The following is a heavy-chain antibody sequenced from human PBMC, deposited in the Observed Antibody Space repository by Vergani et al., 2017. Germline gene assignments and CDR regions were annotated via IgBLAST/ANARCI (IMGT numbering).Heavy chain of an antibody. CDR1: GFTFSNAW. J-gene: IGHJ6*02. CDR2: IKSKTDGGTT. D-gene: IGHD2-21*02. V-gene: IGHV3-15*01. Sequence: EVQLLESGGGLVKPGGSLRLSCAASGFTFSNAWMSWVRQAPGKGLEWVGRIKSKTDGGTTDYAAPVKGRFTISRDDSKNTLYLQMNSLKTEDTAVYYCTTDDCGGDCYYYYGMDVWGQGTTVTVSS. CDR3: TTDDCGGDCYYYYGMDV.